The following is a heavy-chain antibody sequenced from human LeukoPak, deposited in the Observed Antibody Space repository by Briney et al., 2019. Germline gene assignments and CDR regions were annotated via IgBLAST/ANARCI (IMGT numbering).Heavy chain of an antibody. CDR2: INAGNGNT. CDR1: GYTFTSYA. V-gene: IGHV1-3*01. D-gene: IGHD3-22*01. CDR3: AGYYYDSSGYRISDASDI. J-gene: IGHJ3*02. Sequence: ASVKVSCKASGYTFTSYAMHWVRQAPGQGLEWMGWINAGNGNTKYSQKFQGRVTITRDTSASTAYMELSSLRSEDTAVYYCAGYYYDSSGYRISDASDIWGQGTMVTVSS.